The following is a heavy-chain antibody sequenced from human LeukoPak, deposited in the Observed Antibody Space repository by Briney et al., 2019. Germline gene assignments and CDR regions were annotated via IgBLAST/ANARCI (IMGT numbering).Heavy chain of an antibody. CDR1: GYTFTRYG. D-gene: IGHD3-22*01. V-gene: IGHV1-18*01. CDR3: ATTADSSGYYFRGPDAFDI. CDR2: ISAYNGNT. Sequence: GASVKVSCKASGYTFTRYGISWVRQAPGQGLEWMGWISAYNGNTNYAQKLQGRVTMTTDTSTSTAYMELRSLRSDDTAVYYCATTADSSGYYFRGPDAFDIWGQGTMVTVSS. J-gene: IGHJ3*02.